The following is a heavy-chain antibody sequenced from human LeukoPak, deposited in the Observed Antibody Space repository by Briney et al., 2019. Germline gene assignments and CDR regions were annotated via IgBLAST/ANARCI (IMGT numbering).Heavy chain of an antibody. CDR1: GDTFTGYY. CDR2: FDPNTGAT. CDR3: AGYTVVRGLTLSGFDI. J-gene: IGHJ3*02. D-gene: IGHD3-10*01. Sequence: GASVKVSCKASGDTFTGYYIHWVRQAPRQGLEWMGCFDPNTGATHYAQKFQGRVTMTRDTSIDTGFLELRSLISDDTALYYCAGYTVVRGLTLSGFDIWGQGTMITVSS. V-gene: IGHV1-2*02.